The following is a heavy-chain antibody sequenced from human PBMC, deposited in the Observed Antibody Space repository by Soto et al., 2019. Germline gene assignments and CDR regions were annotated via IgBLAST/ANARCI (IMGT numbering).Heavy chain of an antibody. CDR1: GFTFSSYA. CDR2: ISGSGGST. CDR3: AKVGRWTDVNYYYYYMDV. V-gene: IGHV3-23*01. J-gene: IGHJ6*03. D-gene: IGHD1-1*01. Sequence: EVQLLESGGGLVQPGGSLRLSCAASGFTFSSYAMSWVRQAPGKGLEWVSAISGSGGSTYYADSVKGRFTISRDNSKNTLYLQMNGLRAEDTAVYYCAKVGRWTDVNYYYYYMDVWGKGTTVTVSS.